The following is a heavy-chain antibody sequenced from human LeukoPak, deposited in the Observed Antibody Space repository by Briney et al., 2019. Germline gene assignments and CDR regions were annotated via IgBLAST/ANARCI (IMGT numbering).Heavy chain of an antibody. CDR1: GYTFTSYD. CDR2: MNPNSGNT. D-gene: IGHD1-26*01. V-gene: IGHV1-8*03. Sequence: GASVKVSCKASGYTFTSYDINWVRQATGQGREWMGWMNPNSGNTGYAQKFQGRVTITRNTSISTAYMELSSLRSEDTAVYYCASGSGSYFLEAFDIWGQGTMVTVSS. CDR3: ASGSGSYFLEAFDI. J-gene: IGHJ3*02.